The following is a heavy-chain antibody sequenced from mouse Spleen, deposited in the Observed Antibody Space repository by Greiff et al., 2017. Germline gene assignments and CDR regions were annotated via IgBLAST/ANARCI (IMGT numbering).Heavy chain of an antibody. CDR3: ARDDYGNYRYYYAMDY. CDR2: ISSGGGST. CDR1: GFTFSSYY. Sequence: EVKVVESGGGLVKLGGSLKLSCAASGFTFSSYYMSWVRQTPEKRLEWVATISSGGGSTYYPDSVKGRFTISRDNAKNTLYLQMSSLNSEDTAVYYCARDDYGNYRYYYAMDYWGQGTSVTVSS. V-gene: IGHV5-6-4*01. D-gene: IGHD2-1*01. J-gene: IGHJ4*01.